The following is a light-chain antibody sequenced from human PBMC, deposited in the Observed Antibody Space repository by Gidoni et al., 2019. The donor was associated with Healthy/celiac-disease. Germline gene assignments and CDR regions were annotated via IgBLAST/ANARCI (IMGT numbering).Light chain of an antibody. CDR2: DAS. CDR1: QSVSSY. V-gene: IGKV3-11*01. J-gene: IGKJ2*03. CDR3: QQRSNWPPS. Sequence: EIVATQSTATLSWSPGERATLSCRASQSVSSYLAWYQQKPGQAPRLLIYDASNRATGIPARYSGSGSGTDFTRTISSIEPEDCAVYYCQQRSNWPPSCGQGTKLEIK.